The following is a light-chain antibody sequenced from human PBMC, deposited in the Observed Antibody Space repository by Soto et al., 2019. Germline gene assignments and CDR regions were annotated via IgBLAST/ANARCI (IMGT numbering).Light chain of an antibody. V-gene: IGLV2-14*01. CDR2: DVI. J-gene: IGLJ1*01. CDR3: SSYTSSSTYV. Sequence: QSALTQPASVSGSPGQSITISCTGTSSDVGGYNYVSWYQQHTGKAPKLMIYDVINRPSGVSNRFSGSKSGNTASLTISGLQAENEAEYYCSSYTSSSTYVFGTGTKVTVL. CDR1: SSDVGGYNY.